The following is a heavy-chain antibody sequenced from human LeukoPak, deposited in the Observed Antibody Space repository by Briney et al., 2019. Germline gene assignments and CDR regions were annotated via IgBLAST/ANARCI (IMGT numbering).Heavy chain of an antibody. D-gene: IGHD1-1*01. CDR2: MDPTGSQK. CDR1: QFTFNGSW. V-gene: IGHV3-7*01. J-gene: IGHJ4*02. Sequence: GGSLTLSCADSQFTFNGSWMNWVRQAPGKGLEWVANMDPTGSQKRYVDSVRGRFTISKDNPGASLYLDMHSLRAEDTAIYYCATWTSGNYWGQGTLVTVSS. CDR3: ATWTSGNY.